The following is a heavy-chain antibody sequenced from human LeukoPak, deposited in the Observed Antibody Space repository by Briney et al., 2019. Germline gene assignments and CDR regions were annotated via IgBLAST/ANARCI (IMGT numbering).Heavy chain of an antibody. CDR1: GFTFSSYS. CDR3: ARDYDFYCSGGSCYSPRLSDY. CDR2: ISSSSSYI. J-gene: IGHJ4*02. V-gene: IGHV3-21*01. Sequence: SGGSLRLSCAASGFTFSSYSMNWVRQAPGKGLEWVSSISSSSSYIHYADSARGRFTISRDNAKNSLYLQMNSLRAEDTAVYYCARDYDFYCSGGSCYSPRLSDYWGQGTLVTVSS. D-gene: IGHD2-15*01.